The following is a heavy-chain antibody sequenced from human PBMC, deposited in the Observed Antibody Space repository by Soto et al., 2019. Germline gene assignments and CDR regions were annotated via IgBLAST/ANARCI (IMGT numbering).Heavy chain of an antibody. J-gene: IGHJ5*02. Sequence: SETLSLTCAVYGGSFSGYYWSWIRQPPGKGLEWIGEINHSGSTNYNLSLKSRVTISVDTSKNQFSLKLSSVTAADTAVYYCARGGSDDYPKRDWFDPWGQGTLVTVSS. CDR2: INHSGST. CDR1: GGSFSGYY. D-gene: IGHD4-17*01. V-gene: IGHV4-34*01. CDR3: ARGGSDDYPKRDWFDP.